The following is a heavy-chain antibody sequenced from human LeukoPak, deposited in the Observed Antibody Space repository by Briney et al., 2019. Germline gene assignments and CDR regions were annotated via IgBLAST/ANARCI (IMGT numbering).Heavy chain of an antibody. CDR1: GGSVSSTSYS. J-gene: IGHJ4*02. Sequence: SETLSLTCTVSGGSVSSTSYSWGWIRPPPGKGLKWIASIYYSGKTYYTPSLKSRVIISVDTSKNQFSLRLNSVTAADTAVYYCARLPLSMSGYPPDYWGQGTLVTVSS. CDR3: ARLPLSMSGYPPDY. CDR2: IYYSGKT. V-gene: IGHV4-39*01. D-gene: IGHD3-3*01.